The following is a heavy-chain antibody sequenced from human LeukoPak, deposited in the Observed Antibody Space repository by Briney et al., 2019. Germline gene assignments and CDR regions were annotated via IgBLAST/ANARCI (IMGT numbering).Heavy chain of an antibody. V-gene: IGHV4-39*01. D-gene: IGHD4-23*01. CDR1: GGSISSSSYY. J-gene: IGHJ4*02. Sequence: PSETLSLTCTVSGGSISSSSYYWGWIRQPPGKGLEWIGSIYYSRSTYYNPSLKSRVTISVDTSKIQFSLKLSSVTAAGTAVYYCARHPTTTVVLDWGQGTLVSVSS. CDR3: ARHPTTTVVLD. CDR2: IYYSRST.